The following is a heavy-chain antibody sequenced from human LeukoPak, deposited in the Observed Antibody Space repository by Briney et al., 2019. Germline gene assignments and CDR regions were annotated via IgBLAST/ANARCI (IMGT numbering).Heavy chain of an antibody. V-gene: IGHV3-64D*09. J-gene: IGHJ4*02. CDR1: EFTLSSYI. CDR3: VRSVTTLSDFHN. CDR2: IRVNGGMA. D-gene: IGHD4-17*01. Sequence: GRSLRLSCLASEFTLSSYIMHWVRQAPGKGLEYVSAIRVNGGMAYDADSVKGRFTISRDNSKNTLYLQMNSLRPEDTAVYYCVRSVTTLSDFHNWGQGTLVTVSS.